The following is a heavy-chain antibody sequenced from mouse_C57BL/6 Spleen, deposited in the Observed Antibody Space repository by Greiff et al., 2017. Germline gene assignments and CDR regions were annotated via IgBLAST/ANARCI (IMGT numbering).Heavy chain of an antibody. CDR3: ARAPLIYDGYYVAMDY. V-gene: IGHV1-4*01. CDR1: GYTFTSYT. CDR2: INPSSGYT. J-gene: IGHJ4*01. Sequence: QVQLQQSGAELARPGASVKMSCKASGYTFTSYTMHWVKQRPGQGLEWIGYINPSSGYTKYNQKFKDKATLTADKSSSTAYMQLSSLTSEDSAVYYCARAPLIYDGYYVAMDYWGQGTSVTVSS. D-gene: IGHD2-3*01.